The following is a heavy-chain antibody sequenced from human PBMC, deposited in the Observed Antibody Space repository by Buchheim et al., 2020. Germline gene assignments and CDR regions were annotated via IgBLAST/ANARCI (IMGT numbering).Heavy chain of an antibody. CDR2: INHSGST. CDR1: GGSFSGYY. D-gene: IGHD3-3*01. J-gene: IGHJ5*02. CDR3: ARAFFGVVRGWFDP. Sequence: QVQLQQWGAGLLKPSETLSLTCAVYGGSFSGYYWSWIRQPPGKGLEWIGEINHSGSTNYNPSLKSRVTISVDKSKNQLSLKLSSVTAADTAVYYCARAFFGVVRGWFDPWGQGTL. V-gene: IGHV4-34*01.